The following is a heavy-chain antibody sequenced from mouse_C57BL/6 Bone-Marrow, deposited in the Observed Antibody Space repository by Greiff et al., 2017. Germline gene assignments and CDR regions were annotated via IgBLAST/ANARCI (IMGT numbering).Heavy chain of an antibody. V-gene: IGHV1-55*01. CDR1: GYTFTSYW. J-gene: IGHJ4*01. CDR2: IYPGSGST. D-gene: IGHD1-1*01. Sequence: VQLQQPGAELVKPGASVKMSCKASGYTFTSYWITWVKQRPGQGLEWIGDIYPGSGSTNYNEKFKGKSTLTVDKSSSTAYMQLSSLTSEDSAVYYCARDGSSYNYAMDYWGQGTSVTVSS. CDR3: ARDGSSYNYAMDY.